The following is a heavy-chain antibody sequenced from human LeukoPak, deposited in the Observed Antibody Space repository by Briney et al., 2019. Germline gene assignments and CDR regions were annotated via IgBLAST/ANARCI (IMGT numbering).Heavy chain of an antibody. D-gene: IGHD3-16*01. CDR1: GFTFSSYS. V-gene: IGHV3-21*01. Sequence: GGSLRLSCAASGFTFSSYSMNWVRQAPGKGLEWVSSISSSSSYIYCADSVKGRFTISRDNAKNSLYLQMNSLRAEDTAVYYCAREGADRGHAFDIWGQGTMVTVSS. CDR3: AREGADRGHAFDI. CDR2: ISSSSSYI. J-gene: IGHJ3*02.